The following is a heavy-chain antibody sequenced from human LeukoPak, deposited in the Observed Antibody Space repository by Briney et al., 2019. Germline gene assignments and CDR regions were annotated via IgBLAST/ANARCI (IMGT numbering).Heavy chain of an antibody. J-gene: IGHJ4*02. Sequence: GGSLRLSCAASGFTFRNYAMHWVRQAPGKGLEWVAFIRYDGSKICYADSVKGRFTISRDNSKNTLYLQMGSLRPEDTAVYYRAKDYQLPYGGFDQWGQGALVTVSS. D-gene: IGHD2-2*01. CDR2: IRYDGSKI. CDR3: AKDYQLPYGGFDQ. CDR1: GFTFRNYA. V-gene: IGHV3-30*02.